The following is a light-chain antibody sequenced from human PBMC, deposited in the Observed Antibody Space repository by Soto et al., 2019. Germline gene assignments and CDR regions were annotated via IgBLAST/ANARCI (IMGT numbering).Light chain of an antibody. J-gene: IGLJ3*02. CDR2: GNT. V-gene: IGLV1-40*01. CDR1: TFD. Sequence: QSVLTQPPSVSGAPGQTVTISCTGATFDVHWYQQFPGAAPIVLIYGNTNRPSGVPDRFSGSKSGTSASLAIAGLQAEGEGDYYCQSYDSSQSGWVFGGGTKLTVL. CDR3: QSYDSSQSGWV.